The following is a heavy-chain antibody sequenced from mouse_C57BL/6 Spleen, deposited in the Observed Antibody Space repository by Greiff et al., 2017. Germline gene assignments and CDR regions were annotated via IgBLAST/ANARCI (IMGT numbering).Heavy chain of an antibody. Sequence: EVQLQQSGPGLVKPGASVKISCKASGYSFTGYYMNWVKQSPEKSLEWIGEINPSTGGTTYNQKFKAKATLTVDKSSSTAYMQLKSLTSEDPAVYYCARSGLYYDYDEGFAYWGQGTLVTVSA. CDR3: ARSGLYYDYDEGFAY. V-gene: IGHV1-42*01. CDR1: GYSFTGYY. J-gene: IGHJ3*01. D-gene: IGHD2-4*01. CDR2: INPSTGGT.